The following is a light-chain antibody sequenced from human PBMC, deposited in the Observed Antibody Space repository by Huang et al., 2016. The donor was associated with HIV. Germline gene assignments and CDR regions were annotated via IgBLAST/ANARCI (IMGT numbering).Light chain of an antibody. CDR3: QQYNNWPLT. J-gene: IGKJ4*01. Sequence: EIVMTQSPATLSVSPGQRATLSCRARQSVSSNLAWYQQKPGQAPRLLIYGASTRATGIPARFSGSGSGTECTLTINSLQSEDFAVYYCQQYNNWPLTFGGGTKVEIK. CDR2: GAS. V-gene: IGKV3-15*01. CDR1: QSVSSN.